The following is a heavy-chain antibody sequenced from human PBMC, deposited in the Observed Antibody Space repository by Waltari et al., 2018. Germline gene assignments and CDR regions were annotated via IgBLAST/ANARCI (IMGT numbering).Heavy chain of an antibody. Sequence: QVQLVQSGAEVKKPGSSVKVSCKASGGTFSSYAISWVRQAPGQGLEWMGRIIPNVGKAKDGQKFKGRGTITADKSTSTDYMELSSLRAEDTAVYYCARLSTAMVADDYWGQGTLVTVSS. CDR3: ARLSTAMVADDY. CDR2: IIPNVGKA. D-gene: IGHD5-18*01. J-gene: IGHJ4*02. CDR1: GGTFSSYA. V-gene: IGHV1-69*02.